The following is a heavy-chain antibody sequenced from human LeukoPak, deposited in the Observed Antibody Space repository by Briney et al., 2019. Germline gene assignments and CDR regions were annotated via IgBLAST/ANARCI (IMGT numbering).Heavy chain of an antibody. V-gene: IGHV4-34*01. CDR2: INPSGST. CDR1: GGSFGGYY. J-gene: IGHJ5*02. D-gene: IGHD7-27*01. Sequence: SETLSLTCAVYGGSFGGYYWSWIRPPPGKGLEWIGAINPSGSTNYNPYLKSRVTISVDASKNKFSLKLSSVIAAETAVYYCARLAWGSKLRPERHWFDPWGQGILVTVSS. CDR3: ARLAWGSKLRPERHWFDP.